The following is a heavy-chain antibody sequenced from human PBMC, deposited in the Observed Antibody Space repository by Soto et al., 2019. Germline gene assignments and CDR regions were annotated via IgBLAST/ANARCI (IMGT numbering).Heavy chain of an antibody. CDR3: ARLPPRVRRGYYYYCLDV. CDR1: CGSSVSLD. CDR2: IYYSGST. Sequence: PLVLMCVTSSVACGSSVSLDGSWIRKQPGKGLEWIGYIYYSGSTNYNPSLKSRVTISVGTSKSQFSLKLSSVTAADTAVYYCARLPPRVRRGYYYYCLDVSGQPPSLTLSS. D-gene: IGHD3-10*01. V-gene: IGHV4-59*01. J-gene: IGHJ6*02.